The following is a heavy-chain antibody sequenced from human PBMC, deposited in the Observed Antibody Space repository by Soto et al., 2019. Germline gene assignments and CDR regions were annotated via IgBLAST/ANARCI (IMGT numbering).Heavy chain of an antibody. D-gene: IGHD1-26*01. CDR3: ARDLSGTGLDI. V-gene: IGHV4-4*07. J-gene: IGHJ6*02. Sequence: ETLSLTCNVSGDSIGRFYWSWIRQSAEKGLEWIGRVYSTGGTAYNPALKGRVTISLDRSNNHVSLEMNSVTAADTAVYFCARDLSGTGLDIWGRGTRVTVS. CDR1: GDSIGRFY. CDR2: VYSTGGT.